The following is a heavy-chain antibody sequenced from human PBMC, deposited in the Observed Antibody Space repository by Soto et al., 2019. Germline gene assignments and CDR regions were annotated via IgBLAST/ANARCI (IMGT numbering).Heavy chain of an antibody. J-gene: IGHJ4*02. Sequence: QLQLQESGSGLVKPSQTLSLTCAVSGGSISSGGYSWSWIRQPPGKGLEWIGYIYHSGSTYYNPSLKSRVTISVDRSKNQFSLKLNSVTAADTAGYYCARVDCSGGSCYGDYWGQGTLVTVSS. CDR1: GGSISSGGYS. CDR2: IYHSGST. D-gene: IGHD2-15*01. V-gene: IGHV4-30-2*01. CDR3: ARVDCSGGSCYGDY.